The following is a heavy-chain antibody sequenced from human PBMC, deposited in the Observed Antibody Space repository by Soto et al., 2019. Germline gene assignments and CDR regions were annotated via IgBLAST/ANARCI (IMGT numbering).Heavy chain of an antibody. CDR1: RGCMRSIDC. V-gene: IGHV4-4*02. Sequence: QLQESGPGLVEPSGTLSLTCAVSRGCMRSIDCCCWVRQAPGKGLDWIGETFHSGNTNYNPSLKSRVTLSVDNSKNQSSLSLASVTAADTGVYYCATWGSTAFDIWGQGTMVTVSS. D-gene: IGHD3-16*01. J-gene: IGHJ3*02. CDR3: ATWGSTAFDI. CDR2: TFHSGNT.